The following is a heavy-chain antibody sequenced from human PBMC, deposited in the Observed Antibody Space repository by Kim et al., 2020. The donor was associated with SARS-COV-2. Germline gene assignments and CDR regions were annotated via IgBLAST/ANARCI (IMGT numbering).Heavy chain of an antibody. Sequence: SETLSLTCAVYGGSFSGYYWSWIRQPPGKGLEWIGEINHSGSTNYNPSLKSRVTISVDTSKNQFSLKLSSVTAADTAVYYCARRMVTAIPERIDYWGQGTLVTVSS. D-gene: IGHD2-21*02. CDR2: INHSGST. CDR1: GGSFSGYY. CDR3: ARRMVTAIPERIDY. J-gene: IGHJ4*02. V-gene: IGHV4-34*01.